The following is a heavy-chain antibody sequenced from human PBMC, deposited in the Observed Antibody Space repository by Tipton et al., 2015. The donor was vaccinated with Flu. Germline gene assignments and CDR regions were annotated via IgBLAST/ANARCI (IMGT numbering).Heavy chain of an antibody. D-gene: IGHD4-11*01. CDR1: GDSISSDYH. CDR2: VCRSGST. V-gene: IGHV4-38-2*01. Sequence: TLSLTCAVSGDSISSDYHWGWIRMFPGKGREWIGTVCRSGSTVYNPSLTRRVTISIDRSKNQFSLNLKSVTAADMAVYYCARRDYSNYVSDPKSWIDPWGQGTLVAVSS. CDR3: ARRDYSNYVSDPKSWIDP. J-gene: IGHJ5*02.